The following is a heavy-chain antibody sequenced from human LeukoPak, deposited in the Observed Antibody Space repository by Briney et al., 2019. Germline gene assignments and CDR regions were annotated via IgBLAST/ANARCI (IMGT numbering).Heavy chain of an antibody. CDR3: ARESAGPWGFDY. CDR1: GGSISSYY. D-gene: IGHD3-16*01. V-gene: IGHV4-59*01. J-gene: IGHJ4*02. CDR2: IYHSGST. Sequence: SETLSLTCSVSGGSISSYYWSWIRQPPGKGLEWIGYIYHSGSTNYNPSLQSRVTISVDTSKNQFSLKLSSVTAADTAVYYCARESAGPWGFDYWGQGTLVTVSS.